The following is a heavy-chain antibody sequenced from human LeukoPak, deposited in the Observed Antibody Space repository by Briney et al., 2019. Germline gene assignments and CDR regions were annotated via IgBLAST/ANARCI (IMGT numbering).Heavy chain of an antibody. CDR2: IYSGGST. J-gene: IGHJ4*02. CDR3: ASLSLGHY. D-gene: IGHD6-6*01. CDR1: GFTVSNNY. Sequence: GGSLRLSCAASGFTVSNNYMSWVRQAPGKGLEWVLVIYSGGSTYYADSVKGRFTISRDTSKNTLSLQMNSLRAEDTAVYYCASLSLGHYWGQGTLVTVSS. V-gene: IGHV3-53*01.